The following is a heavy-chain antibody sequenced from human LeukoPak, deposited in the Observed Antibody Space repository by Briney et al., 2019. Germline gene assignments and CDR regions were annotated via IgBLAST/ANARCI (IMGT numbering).Heavy chain of an antibody. D-gene: IGHD2-2*01. Sequence: SVKVSCKASGGTFSSYAISWVRQAPGQGLEWMGGVIPIFGTANYAQKFQGRVTITADESASTAYMELSSLRSEDTAVYYCARDRVVPAAMHYYYYYGMDVWGQGTTVTVSS. CDR2: VIPIFGTA. V-gene: IGHV1-69*13. CDR3: ARDRVVPAAMHYYYYYGMDV. J-gene: IGHJ6*02. CDR1: GGTFSSYA.